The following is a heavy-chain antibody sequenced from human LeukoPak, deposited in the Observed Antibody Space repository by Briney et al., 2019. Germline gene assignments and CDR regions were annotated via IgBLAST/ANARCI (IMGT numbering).Heavy chain of an antibody. Sequence: PSETLSLTCAVYGGSFSGYYWSWIRQPPGKGLEWIGEINHSGSTNYNPSLKSRVTISVDTSKNLFSLKLSSVTAADTAVYYCVRSHRRSRFDPWGQGTLVTVSS. CDR1: GGSFSGYY. CDR2: INHSGST. D-gene: IGHD2-15*01. V-gene: IGHV4-34*01. J-gene: IGHJ5*02. CDR3: VRSHRRSRFDP.